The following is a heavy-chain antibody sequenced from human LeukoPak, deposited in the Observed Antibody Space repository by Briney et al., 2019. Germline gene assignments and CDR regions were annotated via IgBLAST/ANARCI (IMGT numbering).Heavy chain of an antibody. V-gene: IGHV1-2*02. CDR1: GYTFTSYD. J-gene: IGHJ4*02. Sequence: ASVKVSCKASGYTFTSYDVNWVRQATGQGLEWMGWINPNSGGTNYAQKFQGRVTMTRDTSISTAYMELSRLRSDDTAVYYCARGRPMVRGVGNDYWGQGTLVTVSS. CDR2: INPNSGGT. D-gene: IGHD3-10*01. CDR3: ARGRPMVRGVGNDY.